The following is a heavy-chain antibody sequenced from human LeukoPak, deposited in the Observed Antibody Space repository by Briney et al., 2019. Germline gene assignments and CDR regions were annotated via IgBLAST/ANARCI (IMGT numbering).Heavy chain of an antibody. CDR3: ARDKWLTTTHYFDY. Sequence: GGSLRLSCAASGFAFSSYSMNWVRQAPGKGLEWVSSISSSSSYIYYADSVKGRFTISRDNAKNSVYLQMNSLRAEDTAVYYCARDKWLTTTHYFDYWGQGTLVTVSS. CDR2: ISSSSSYI. J-gene: IGHJ4*02. V-gene: IGHV3-21*01. D-gene: IGHD4-11*01. CDR1: GFAFSSYS.